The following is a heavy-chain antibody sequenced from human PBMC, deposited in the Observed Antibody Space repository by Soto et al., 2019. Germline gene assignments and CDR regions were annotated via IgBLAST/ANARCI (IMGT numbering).Heavy chain of an antibody. CDR3: AKDASPRWYSPYYYYGMDV. CDR1: GFTFSSYA. Sequence: GGSLRLSCAASGFTFSSYAMSWVRQAAGKGLEWVSAISGSGVSTYYADSVKGRFTISRDNSKNTLYLQMNSLRAEDTAVYYCAKDASPRWYSPYYYYGMDVCGQGTTVTVSS. V-gene: IGHV3-23*01. CDR2: ISGSGVST. J-gene: IGHJ6*02. D-gene: IGHD2-15*01.